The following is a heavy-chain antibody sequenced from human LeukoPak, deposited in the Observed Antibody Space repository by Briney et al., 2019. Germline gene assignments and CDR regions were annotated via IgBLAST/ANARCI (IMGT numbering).Heavy chain of an antibody. CDR1: GFTFSNCG. D-gene: IGHD3-10*01. CDR2: ISGSGDST. J-gene: IGHJ5*02. Sequence: PGGSLRISCAASGFTFSNCGMSWVRQPPGRGWEWVSGISGSGDSTYYADSVKGRFTISRENYKNTLYLQMNSLRAVDTAVYYCARHYGLGSWNWLDPWGQGTLVTVSS. V-gene: IGHV3-23*01. CDR3: ARHYGLGSWNWLDP.